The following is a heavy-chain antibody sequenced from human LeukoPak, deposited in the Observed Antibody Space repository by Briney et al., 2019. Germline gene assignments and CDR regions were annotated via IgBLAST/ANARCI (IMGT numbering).Heavy chain of an antibody. D-gene: IGHD6-19*01. V-gene: IGHV3-64*01. CDR1: GFTFSSYA. J-gene: IGHJ4*02. CDR2: ISSNGGST. CDR3: ARESSGWYVYDY. Sequence: GGSLRLSCAASGFTFSSYAMHWVRQAPGKGLEYVSAISSNGGSTYHANSVKGRFTISRDNSKNTLYLQMGSLRAEDMAVYYCARESSGWYVYDYWGQGTLVTVSS.